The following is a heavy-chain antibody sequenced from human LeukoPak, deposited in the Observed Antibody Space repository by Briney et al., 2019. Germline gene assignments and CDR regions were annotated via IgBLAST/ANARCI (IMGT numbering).Heavy chain of an antibody. V-gene: IGHV3-21*01. CDR2: ISSSSSYI. J-gene: IGHJ6*02. CDR1: GFTFSSYS. Sequence: GGSLRLSCAASGFTFSSYSMNWVRQAPGKGLEWVSSISSSSSYIYYADSVKGRFTISRDNAKNSLYLQMNSLRAEHTAVYYCASGLPPASIYGMDVWGQGTTVTVSS. CDR3: ASGLPPASIYGMDV. D-gene: IGHD2-15*01.